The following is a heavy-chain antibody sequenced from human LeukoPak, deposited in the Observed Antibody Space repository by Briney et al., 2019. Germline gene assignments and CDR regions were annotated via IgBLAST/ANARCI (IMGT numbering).Heavy chain of an antibody. CDR2: IRNDGSNK. CDR3: AKDFGFDY. CDR1: GFTFSSYG. V-gene: IGHV3-30*02. D-gene: IGHD3-3*01. J-gene: IGHJ4*02. Sequence: AGGSLRLSCAASGFTFSSYGMHWVRQAPGKGLEWVAFIRNDGSNKYYADSVKGRFTISRDNSKNTLYLQMNSLRAEDTAVYYYAKDFGFDYWGQGTLVTVSS.